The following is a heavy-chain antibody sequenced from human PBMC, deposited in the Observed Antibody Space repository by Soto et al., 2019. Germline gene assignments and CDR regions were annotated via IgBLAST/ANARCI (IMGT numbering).Heavy chain of an antibody. V-gene: IGHV3-11*06. CDR3: ARAGSYCGGDCYSPLGTYYGMDV. CDR2: ISSSSSYT. J-gene: IGHJ6*02. D-gene: IGHD2-21*02. Sequence: PGGSLRLSCAASGFTFSDYYMSWIRQAPGKGLEWVSYISSSSSYTNYADSVKGRFTISRDNAKNSLYLQMNSLRAEDTAVYYCARAGSYCGGDCYSPLGTYYGMDVWGQGTRVTVSS. CDR1: GFTFSDYY.